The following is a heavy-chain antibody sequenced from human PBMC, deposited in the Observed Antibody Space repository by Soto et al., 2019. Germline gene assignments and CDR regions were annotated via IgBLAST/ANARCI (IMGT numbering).Heavy chain of an antibody. CDR1: GFTFSSYG. Sequence: LRLSCAASGFTFSSYGMHWVRQAPGKGLEWVAVISYDGSNKYYADSVKGRFTISRDNSKNTLYLQMNSLRAEDTAVYYCAKDSGWYPPNDYWGQGTLVTVSS. CDR2: ISYDGSNK. V-gene: IGHV3-30*18. J-gene: IGHJ4*02. CDR3: AKDSGWYPPNDY. D-gene: IGHD6-19*01.